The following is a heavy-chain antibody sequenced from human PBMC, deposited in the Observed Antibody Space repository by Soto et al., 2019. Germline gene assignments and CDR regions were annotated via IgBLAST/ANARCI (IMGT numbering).Heavy chain of an antibody. V-gene: IGHV3-23*01. Sequence: EVQLLESGGGLVQPGGSLRLSCAASGFTFSSYAMSWVRQAPGKGLEWVSAISGSGGSTYYADSVKGRFTISRDNSKNTLYLQMNSLRAEDTAVYYCAKVGWFGELFPYYFDYWGQGTLVTVSS. CDR3: AKVGWFGELFPYYFDY. CDR1: GFTFSSYA. D-gene: IGHD3-10*01. J-gene: IGHJ4*02. CDR2: ISGSGGST.